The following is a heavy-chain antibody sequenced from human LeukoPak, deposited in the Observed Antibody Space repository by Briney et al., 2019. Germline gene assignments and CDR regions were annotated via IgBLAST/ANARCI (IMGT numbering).Heavy chain of an antibody. CDR3: ARDTFRKIVVVVAAIEGYFDL. CDR2: IRNNRSTK. D-gene: IGHD2-15*01. CDR1: GFTFSSYS. V-gene: IGHV3-48*04. Sequence: GGSLRLSCAASGFTFSSYSMNWVRQAPGKGLEWVSYIRNNRSTKYYADSVKGRFTISRGNSKNTLYLQMNRLRAEDTAVYYCARDTFRKIVVVVAAIEGYFDLWSRGTLATLPS. J-gene: IGHJ2*01.